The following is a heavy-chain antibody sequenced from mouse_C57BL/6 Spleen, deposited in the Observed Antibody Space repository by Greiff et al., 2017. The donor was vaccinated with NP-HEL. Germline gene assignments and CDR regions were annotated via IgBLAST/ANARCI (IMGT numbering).Heavy chain of an antibody. D-gene: IGHD3-2*02. V-gene: IGHV1-64*01. J-gene: IGHJ4*01. Sequence: QVQLQQPGAELVKPGASVKLSCKASGYTFTSYWMHWVKQRPGQGLEWIGMIRPNSGSTNYNEKFKSKATLTVDKSSSTAYLQLSSLTSEDSAVYYGARYSSGYAMDYWGQGTSVTVSS. CDR3: ARYSSGYAMDY. CDR2: IRPNSGST. CDR1: GYTFTSYW.